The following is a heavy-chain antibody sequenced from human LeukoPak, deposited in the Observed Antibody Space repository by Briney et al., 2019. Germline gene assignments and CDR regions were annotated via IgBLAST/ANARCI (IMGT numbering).Heavy chain of an antibody. V-gene: IGHV3-21*01. D-gene: IGHD1-26*01. Sequence: GGSLRLSCAASGFTFSSYSMSWVRQAPGEGLEWVSSISTSSSYIYYVDSVKGRFTISRDNAGNSLYLQMNSLRTEDTAVYYCARDVKGRWELLGSHDYWGQGTLVTVSS. J-gene: IGHJ4*02. CDR2: ISTSSSYI. CDR1: GFTFSSYS. CDR3: ARDVKGRWELLGSHDY.